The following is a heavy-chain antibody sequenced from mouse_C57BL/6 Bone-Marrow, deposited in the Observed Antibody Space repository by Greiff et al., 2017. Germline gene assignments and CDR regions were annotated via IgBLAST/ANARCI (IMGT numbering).Heavy chain of an antibody. V-gene: IGHV5-17*01. J-gene: IGHJ3*01. CDR2: ISSGSSTI. Sequence: EVQLVESGGGLVKPGGSLKLSCAASGFTFSDYGMHWVRQAPEKGLEWVAYISSGSSTIYYADTVKGRFTISRDNAKNTRFLQMTSLRSEDTAMYYCARSKASLRRGLAYWGQGTLVTVSA. D-gene: IGHD1-2*01. CDR3: ARSKASLRRGLAY. CDR1: GFTFSDYG.